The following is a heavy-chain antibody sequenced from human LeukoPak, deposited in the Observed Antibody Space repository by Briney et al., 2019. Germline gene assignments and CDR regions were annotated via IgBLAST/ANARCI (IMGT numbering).Heavy chain of an antibody. CDR1: GGSISSYY. V-gene: IGHV4-59*08. CDR2: IYYSGST. CDR3: ARALYYYYGMDV. J-gene: IGHJ6*02. Sequence: SETLSLTCTVSGGSISSYYWSWIRQPPGKGLEWLGYIYYSGSTNYNPSLKSRVTISVDTSKNQFSLKLSSVTAADTAVYYCARALYYYYGMDVWGQGTTVTVSS.